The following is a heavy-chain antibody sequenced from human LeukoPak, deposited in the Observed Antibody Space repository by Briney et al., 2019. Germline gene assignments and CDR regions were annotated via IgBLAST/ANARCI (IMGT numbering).Heavy chain of an antibody. CDR2: ISSNGGST. J-gene: IGHJ2*01. CDR1: GFTFSSYA. D-gene: IGHD3-22*01. V-gene: IGHV3-64*01. Sequence: PGGSLRLSCAASGFTFSSYAMHWVRQAPGRDLEYVSAISSNGGSTYYANSVKGRFTISRDNSKNTLYLQMGSLRAEDMAVYYCARAPMYYYDSSGYYGWYFDLWGRGTLVTVSS. CDR3: ARAPMYYYDSSGYYGWYFDL.